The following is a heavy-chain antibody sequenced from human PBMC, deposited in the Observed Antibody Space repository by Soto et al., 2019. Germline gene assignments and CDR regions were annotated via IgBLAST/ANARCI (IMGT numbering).Heavy chain of an antibody. J-gene: IGHJ4*02. CDR3: AKDPLYDTRGY. D-gene: IGHD3-3*01. CDR2: ISGSGGST. V-gene: IGHV3-23*01. Sequence: EVQLLESGGGLIQRGGSLRLSCAASGFTFSSYTMSWVRQAPGEGLEWVSAISGSGGSTYYADSVKGRFTISRDNSKNTLYLQMNSLRAEDTAVYYCAKDPLYDTRGYWGQGTLVTVSS. CDR1: GFTFSSYT.